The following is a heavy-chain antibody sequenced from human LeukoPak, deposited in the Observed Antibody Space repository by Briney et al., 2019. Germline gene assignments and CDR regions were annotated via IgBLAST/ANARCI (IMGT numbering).Heavy chain of an antibody. V-gene: IGHV4-34*01. Sequence: SWVRQAPGKGLEWIGEINHSGSTNYNPSLKSRVTISVDTSKNQFSLKLSSVTAADTAVYYCARGLMVDIWGQGTMVTVSS. D-gene: IGHD2-8*01. CDR3: ARGLMVDI. J-gene: IGHJ3*02. CDR2: INHSGST.